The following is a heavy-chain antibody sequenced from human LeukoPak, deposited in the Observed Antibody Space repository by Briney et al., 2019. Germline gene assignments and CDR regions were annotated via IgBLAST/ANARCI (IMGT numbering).Heavy chain of an antibody. CDR3: ATAYYYDSSDFSDAFDI. D-gene: IGHD3-22*01. V-gene: IGHV1-18*01. CDR1: GYTFTSYG. CDR2: ISAYNGNT. Sequence: VASVKVSCKASGYTFTSYGISWVRQAPGQGLEWMGWISAYNGNTNYAQKLQGRVTMTTDTSTSTAYMELRSLRSEDTAVYYCATAYYYDSSDFSDAFDIWGQGTMVTVSS. J-gene: IGHJ3*02.